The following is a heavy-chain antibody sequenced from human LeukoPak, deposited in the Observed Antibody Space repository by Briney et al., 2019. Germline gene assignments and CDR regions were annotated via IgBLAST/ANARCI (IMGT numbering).Heavy chain of an antibody. J-gene: IGHJ6*02. CDR3: ATEEDTAMVGYYYGMDV. CDR2: IIPILGIA. CDR1: GGTFSSYA. V-gene: IGHV1-69*04. Sequence: SVKVSCKASGGTFSSYAISWVRQAPVQGLEWMGRIIPILGIANYAQKFQGRVTITADKSTSTAYMELSSLRSEDTAVYYCATEEDTAMVGYYYGMDVWGQGTTVTVSS. D-gene: IGHD5-18*01.